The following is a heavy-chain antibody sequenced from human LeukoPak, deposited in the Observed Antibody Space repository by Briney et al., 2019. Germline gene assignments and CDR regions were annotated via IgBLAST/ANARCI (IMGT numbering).Heavy chain of an antibody. D-gene: IGHD6-19*01. CDR2: ISSSGSTI. Sequence: PGGSLRLSCAASGFSFSDYYMSWIGQAPGKGLEWVSYISSSGSTIYYADSVKGRFTISRDNAKNSLYLQMNSLRAEDTAVYYCARDGAYSSGWRPFDYWGQGTLVTVSS. CDR3: ARDGAYSSGWRPFDY. V-gene: IGHV3-11*01. CDR1: GFSFSDYY. J-gene: IGHJ4*02.